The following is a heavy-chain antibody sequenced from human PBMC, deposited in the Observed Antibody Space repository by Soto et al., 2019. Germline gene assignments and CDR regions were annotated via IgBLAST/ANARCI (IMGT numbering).Heavy chain of an antibody. D-gene: IGHD1-26*01. CDR3: AREERSYSLDF. J-gene: IGHJ4*02. V-gene: IGHV3-33*01. Sequence: QVQLVESGGGVVQPGRSLRLSCAASGFIFTTYGMHWVRQAPGKGLEWVAVIYYDGSNKYYADSVKGRFTISRDNSKNTLYLQMNSLRAEDTAVYCCAREERSYSLDFWGQGTLVTVSS. CDR1: GFIFTTYG. CDR2: IYYDGSNK.